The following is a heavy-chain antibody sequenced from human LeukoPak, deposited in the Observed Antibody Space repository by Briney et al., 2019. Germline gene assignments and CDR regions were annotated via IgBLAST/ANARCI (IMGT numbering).Heavy chain of an antibody. J-gene: IGHJ4*02. Sequence: GGSLRLSCAASGFTFSNYWMSWVRQAPGRGLEWVANMNQDGSEIYYVDSVKGRFTISRDNAKNTLYLQMNSLRAEDTAVFYCVRDRGYDILTGYNYYFDFWGQGILVTVSS. CDR2: MNQDGSEI. CDR3: VRDRGYDILTGYNYYFDF. CDR1: GFTFSNYW. D-gene: IGHD3-9*01. V-gene: IGHV3-7*03.